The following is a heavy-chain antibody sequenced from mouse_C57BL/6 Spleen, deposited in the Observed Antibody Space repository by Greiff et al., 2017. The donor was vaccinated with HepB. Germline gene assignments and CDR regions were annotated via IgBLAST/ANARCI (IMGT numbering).Heavy chain of an antibody. Sequence: EVQLVESGGGLVKPGGSLKLSCAASGFTFSSYAMSWVRQTPEKRLEWVATISDGGSYTYYPDNVKGRFTISRDNAKNNLYLQMSHLKSEDTAMYYCARSYYSNYEGFAYWGQGTLVTVSA. D-gene: IGHD2-5*01. V-gene: IGHV5-4*01. CDR1: GFTFSSYA. CDR2: ISDGGSYT. CDR3: ARSYYSNYEGFAY. J-gene: IGHJ3*01.